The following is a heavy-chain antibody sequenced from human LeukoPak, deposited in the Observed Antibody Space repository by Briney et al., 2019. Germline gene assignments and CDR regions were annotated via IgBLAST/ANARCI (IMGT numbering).Heavy chain of an antibody. D-gene: IGHD1-26*01. J-gene: IGHJ4*02. CDR2: ISDSGGST. Sequence: GGSLRLSCAASGFTFSTYVMSWVRQAPGKGLERVSTISDSGGSTYYADSVKGRFTISRDNSKNTLYLQMDSLRADDAAIYYCAKSRSGSYIYDFDYWGQGTLVTVSS. V-gene: IGHV3-23*01. CDR1: GFTFSTYV. CDR3: AKSRSGSYIYDFDY.